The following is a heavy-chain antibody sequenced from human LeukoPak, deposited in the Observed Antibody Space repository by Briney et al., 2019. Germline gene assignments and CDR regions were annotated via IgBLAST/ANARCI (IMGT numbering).Heavy chain of an antibody. CDR2: IYYSGST. CDR3: ARDRYGSGSY. D-gene: IGHD3-10*01. J-gene: IGHJ4*02. CDR1: GGSISSYY. V-gene: IGHV4-59*01. Sequence: PSGTLSLTCTVSGGSISSYYWSWIRQPPGKGLEWIGYIYYSGSTNYNPSLKSRVTISVDTSKNQFSLKLSSVTAADTAVYYCARDRYGSGSYWGQGTLVTVSS.